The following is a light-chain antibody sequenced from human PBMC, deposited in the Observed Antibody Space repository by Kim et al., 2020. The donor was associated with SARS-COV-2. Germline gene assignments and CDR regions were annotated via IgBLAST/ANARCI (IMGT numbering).Light chain of an antibody. V-gene: IGLV2-11*01. CDR1: STDLGSYSY. CDR2: DVT. J-gene: IGLJ2*01. Sequence: QSALTQPRSVSGSPGQSVTISCRGTSTDLGSYSYVSWYQQHPGKTPRLIIYDVTRRPSGVPNRFTGPKSDNTASLTISGLQADDEAEYYCCSNSGIYGARSAVFGGGTRVTVL. CDR3: CSNSGIYGARSAV.